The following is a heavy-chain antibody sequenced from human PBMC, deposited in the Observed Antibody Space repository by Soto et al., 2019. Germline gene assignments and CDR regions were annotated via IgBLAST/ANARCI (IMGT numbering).Heavy chain of an antibody. J-gene: IGHJ4*02. Sequence: PGGSLRLSCVASGFTFSTNGMTWVRQAPGKGLEWVSIISENSDTTFYADSVKGRFTVSRDNSKNTVSLQMNSLRAEDTAIYYCVRDAYYDSSGLAFDSWGQGSLVTVSS. V-gene: IGHV3-23*01. D-gene: IGHD3-22*01. CDR3: VRDAYYDSSGLAFDS. CDR2: ISENSDTT. CDR1: GFTFSTNG.